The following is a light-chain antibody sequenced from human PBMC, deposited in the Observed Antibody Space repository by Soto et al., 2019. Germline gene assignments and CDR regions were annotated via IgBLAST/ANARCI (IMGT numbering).Light chain of an antibody. CDR3: PQYGNSPLT. Sequence: EIVLAQSPGIVSLSPGERATLSCRASQTISGTSLAWYQQKPGQAPRLLIYGASSRATGIPDRFTGSGSATYFTLTISRLEPEDFGIYYCPQYGNSPLTFGGGSKVEIE. V-gene: IGKV3-20*01. J-gene: IGKJ4*01. CDR1: QTISGTS. CDR2: GAS.